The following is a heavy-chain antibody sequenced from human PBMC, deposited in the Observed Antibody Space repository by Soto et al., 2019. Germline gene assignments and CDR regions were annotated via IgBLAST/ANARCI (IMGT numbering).Heavy chain of an antibody. Sequence: EVQLVESGGGLVKPGGSLRLSCAASGFTFSSYSMNWVRQAPGKGLEWVSSISSSSSYIYYADSVKGRFTISRDNAKNSLYLQMNSLRAEDTAVYYCAREGYSSSWDKHLGGYGMDVWGQGTTVTVSS. D-gene: IGHD6-13*01. CDR2: ISSSSSYI. J-gene: IGHJ6*02. CDR1: GFTFSSYS. V-gene: IGHV3-21*01. CDR3: AREGYSSSWDKHLGGYGMDV.